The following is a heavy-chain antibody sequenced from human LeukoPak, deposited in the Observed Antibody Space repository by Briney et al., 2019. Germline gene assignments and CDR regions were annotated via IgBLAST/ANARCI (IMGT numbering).Heavy chain of an antibody. CDR2: IYTSGST. CDR1: GGSISSYY. D-gene: IGHD5-18*01. J-gene: IGHJ6*03. CDR3: ARDHAADTAMGYYYYYMDV. Sequence: SETLSLTCTVSGGSISSYYWSWFRQPAGKGLEWIGRIYTSGSTNYNPSLKSRVTMSVDTSKNQFSLKLSSVTAADTAVYYCARDHAADTAMGYYYYYMDVWGKGTTVTVSS. V-gene: IGHV4-4*07.